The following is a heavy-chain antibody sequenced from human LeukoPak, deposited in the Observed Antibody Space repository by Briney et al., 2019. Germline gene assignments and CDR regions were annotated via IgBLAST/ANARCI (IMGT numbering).Heavy chain of an antibody. D-gene: IGHD2-15*01. V-gene: IGHV4-34*01. Sequence: KPPETLSLTCAVYGGSFSGYYWSWIRQPPGKGLEWIGEINHSGSTNYNPSLKSRVTISVDTSKNQFSLKLSSVTAADTAVYYCATGWKLDYWGQGTLVTVSS. CDR3: ATGWKLDY. CDR2: INHSGST. CDR1: GGSFSGYY. J-gene: IGHJ4*02.